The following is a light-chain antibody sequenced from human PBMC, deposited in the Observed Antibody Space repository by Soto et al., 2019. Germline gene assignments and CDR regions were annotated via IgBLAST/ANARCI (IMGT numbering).Light chain of an antibody. J-gene: IGKJ1*01. V-gene: IGKV1-5*03. CDR2: KSS. CDR1: ESISRW. CDR3: QQYNNWLTWT. Sequence: DIQMTQSPSTLSASVGDRVTITCRASESISRWLAWYQQKPGKAPKLLIYKSSTLQSGVSSRFSGSGSGTEFTLTISSLQSEDFAVYYCQQYNNWLTWTFGQGTKVDI.